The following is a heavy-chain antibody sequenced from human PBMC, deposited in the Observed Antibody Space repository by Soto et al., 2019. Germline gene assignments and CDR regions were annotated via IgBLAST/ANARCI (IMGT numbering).Heavy chain of an antibody. D-gene: IGHD3-10*01. V-gene: IGHV1-69*01. J-gene: IGHJ6*02. CDR2: IITTFVTG. CDR3: ESFDGSLVRGGRSFPHKMDV. CDR1: GGTFNNYA. Sequence: QVLLVQSGPEVKKPGSSVKVSCKASGGTFNNYAINWVRQAPGKGLEWMGGIITTFVTGNNVQKFQGRGTITEESSTTTDYMEHNSVRSEDNSTLYCESFDGSLVRGGRSFPHKMDVLGQGAAVIVSS.